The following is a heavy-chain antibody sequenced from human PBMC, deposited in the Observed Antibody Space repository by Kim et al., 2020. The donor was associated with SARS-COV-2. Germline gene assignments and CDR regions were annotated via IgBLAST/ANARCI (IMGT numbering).Heavy chain of an antibody. D-gene: IGHD3-10*01. J-gene: IGHJ4*02. Sequence: SETLSLTCTVSGGSISSTSYYWAWIRQPPGKGLEWIGNMYYSGRTFYNPSLKSRVTVSVDTSKNQFSLKLSSVTAADTDVYYCARYYGSGSYFDSWGQGTLVTVSS. CDR3: ARYYGSGSYFDS. V-gene: IGHV4-39*01. CDR2: MYYSGRT. CDR1: GGSISSTSYY.